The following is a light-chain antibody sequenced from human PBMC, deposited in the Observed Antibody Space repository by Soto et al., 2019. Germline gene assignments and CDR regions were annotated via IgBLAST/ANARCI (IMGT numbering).Light chain of an antibody. CDR3: CSYAGSRTHVL. CDR2: EVS. V-gene: IGLV2-23*02. J-gene: IGLJ2*01. Sequence: QSALTQPASVSGSPGQSITISCIGTSSDVGSYKLVSWYQQHPGKAPKVLIYEVSERPSGVSNRFSGSKSGNTASLTISGLQAEAEAEYYCCSYAGSRTHVLFGGGTKLTVL. CDR1: SSDVGSYKL.